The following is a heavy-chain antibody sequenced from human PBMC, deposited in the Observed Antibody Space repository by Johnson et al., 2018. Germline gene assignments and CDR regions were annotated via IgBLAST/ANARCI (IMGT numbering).Heavy chain of an antibody. CDR2: ISYDGSNK. CDR1: GFTFNTNA. CDR3: ARGAGYSGYDSDAFDI. V-gene: IGHV3-30-3*01. D-gene: IGHD5-12*01. J-gene: IGHJ3*02. Sequence: QVQLVQSGGGVVQPGRSLRLSCAASGFTFNTNAIHWVRQAPGKGLERVAVISYDGSNKYYAASVKGRFTISRENSKNTVYVQMNGLRAEATAGYYCARGAGYSGYDSDAFDIWGQGTMVTVSS.